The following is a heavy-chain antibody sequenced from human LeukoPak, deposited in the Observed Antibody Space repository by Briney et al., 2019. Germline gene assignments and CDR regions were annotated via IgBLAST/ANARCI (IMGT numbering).Heavy chain of an antibody. CDR2: IYPGDSDT. V-gene: IGHV5-51*01. CDR1: GYRFTSYW. J-gene: IGHJ2*01. Sequence: GESLKISCKDSGYRFTSYWIGWVRQMPGKGLEWMGIIYPGDSDTRYSPSFQGQVTISADKSISTAYLQWSSLKASDTAMYYCATLDPWDGHWYFDLWGRGTLVTVSS. CDR3: ATLDPWDGHWYFDL. D-gene: IGHD1-26*01.